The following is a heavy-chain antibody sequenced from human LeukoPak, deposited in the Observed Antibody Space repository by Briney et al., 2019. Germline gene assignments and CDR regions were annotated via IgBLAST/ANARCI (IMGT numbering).Heavy chain of an antibody. CDR3: AKGLAVATSYFDY. Sequence: GGSLRLSCAASGFTLSNYPMSWVRQAPGEGLEWVSPIGAGGGATYYADSVKGRFTFSTDSSKNTLYLQMNSLKAEDTAVYYCAKGLAVATSYFDYWGQGTLVTVSS. V-gene: IGHV3-23*01. CDR1: GFTLSNYP. CDR2: IGAGGGAT. D-gene: IGHD6-19*01. J-gene: IGHJ4*02.